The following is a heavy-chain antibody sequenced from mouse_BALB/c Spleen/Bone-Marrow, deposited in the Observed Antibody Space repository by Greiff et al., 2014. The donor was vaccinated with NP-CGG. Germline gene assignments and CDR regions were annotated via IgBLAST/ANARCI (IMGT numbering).Heavy chain of an antibody. CDR1: GFSLTFYG. V-gene: IGHV2-2*02. D-gene: IGHD2-4*01. Sequence: VKLQESGPGLVQPSQSLSITCTVSGFSLTFYGIHWVRQSPGKGLEWLGVIWSGGSTDYNAAFISRLSISKDNSKRQVFFKMNSLQANVTAIYYCARNVIKRGAMDYWGQGTSVTVSS. CDR3: ARNVIKRGAMDY. J-gene: IGHJ4*01. CDR2: IWSGGST.